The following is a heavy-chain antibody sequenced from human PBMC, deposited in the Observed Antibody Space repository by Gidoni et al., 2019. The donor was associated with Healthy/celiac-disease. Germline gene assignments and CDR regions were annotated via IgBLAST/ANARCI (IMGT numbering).Heavy chain of an antibody. V-gene: IGHV4-30-4*01. CDR1: GCSIGSGDYY. J-gene: IGHJ4*02. CDR2: IYYSGST. Sequence: QVQLQESGPGLVNPSQNLSLTCTVSGCSIGSGDYYWRWIRQPPGKGLEWIGYIYYSGSTHYNPSRKSRVTIAVDTSKNQCSLKLSSVTAADTAVYYWARGGSYFGVDYWGQGTLVTVSS. CDR3: ARGGSYFGVDY. D-gene: IGHD1-26*01.